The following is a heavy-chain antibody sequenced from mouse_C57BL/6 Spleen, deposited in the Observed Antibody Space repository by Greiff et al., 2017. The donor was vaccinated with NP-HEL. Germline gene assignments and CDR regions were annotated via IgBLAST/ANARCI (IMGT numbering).Heavy chain of an antibody. CDR2: INPSNGGT. D-gene: IGHD1-1*01. J-gene: IGHJ2*01. CDR1: GYTFTSYW. CDR3: AREIVANYYGSSDFDY. V-gene: IGHV1-53*01. Sequence: QVQLQQPGTELVKPGASVKLSCKASGYTFTSYWMHWVKQRPGQGLEWIGNINPSNGGTNYNEKFKSKATLTVDKSSSTAYMQLSSLTSEDSAVYYCAREIVANYYGSSDFDYWGQGTTLTVSS.